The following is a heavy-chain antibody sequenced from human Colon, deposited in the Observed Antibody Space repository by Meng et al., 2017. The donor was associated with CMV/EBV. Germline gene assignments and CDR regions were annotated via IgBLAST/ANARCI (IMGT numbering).Heavy chain of an antibody. CDR1: GCSISSIGFY. CDR2: IYYSGST. Sequence: GSLRLSCTVSGCSISSIGFYWGWIRQPPGKGLEWIGSIYYSGSTYYNPSLKSRVTISVDTSKNQFSLKLSSVTAADTAVYYCARVREHYGMDVWGQGTTVTVSS. J-gene: IGHJ6*02. CDR3: ARVREHYGMDV. V-gene: IGHV4-39*01. D-gene: IGHD3-16*01.